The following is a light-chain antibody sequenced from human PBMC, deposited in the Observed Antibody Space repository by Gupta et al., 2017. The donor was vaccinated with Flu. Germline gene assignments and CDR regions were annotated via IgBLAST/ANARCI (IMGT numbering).Light chain of an antibody. J-gene: IGLJ3*02. CDR2: EVN. CDR3: SSFTETNARV. Sequence: SITISCTGTSSDVGFDNYISWYQQHPGKAPKLLIFEVNNRPSGVSNRFSSSKSGNTASLAISGLQTEDEADYYCSSFTETNARVFGGGTKVTVL. V-gene: IGLV2-14*01. CDR1: SSDVGFDNY.